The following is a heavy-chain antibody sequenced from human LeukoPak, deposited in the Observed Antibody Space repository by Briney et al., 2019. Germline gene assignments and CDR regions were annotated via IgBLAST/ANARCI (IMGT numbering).Heavy chain of an antibody. CDR2: IYYSGST. CDR1: GGSISSYY. Sequence: SETLSLTCTVSGGSISSYYWSWIRQPPGKGLEWIGYIYYSGSTNYNPSLKSRVTISVDTSKNQFSLKLSSVTAADTAVYYCARRGLRYFEDGMDVWRQGTTVTVS. J-gene: IGHJ6*02. CDR3: ARRGLRYFEDGMDV. D-gene: IGHD3-9*01. V-gene: IGHV4-59*08.